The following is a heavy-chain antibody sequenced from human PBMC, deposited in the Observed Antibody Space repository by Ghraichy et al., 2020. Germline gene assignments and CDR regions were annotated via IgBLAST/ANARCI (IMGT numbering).Heavy chain of an antibody. Sequence: GGSLRLSCAASGFTFSSHGMHWVRQAPGRGLEWVAVIWFDGSVKHYADSVKGRFTISRDNSKNTLFLQMDSLRVEDTALYYCARSMIQGVSFFDRWGQGTLVTVSS. CDR2: IWFDGSVK. CDR1: GFTFSSHG. D-gene: IGHD3-10*01. J-gene: IGHJ4*02. V-gene: IGHV3-33*01. CDR3: ARSMIQGVSFFDR.